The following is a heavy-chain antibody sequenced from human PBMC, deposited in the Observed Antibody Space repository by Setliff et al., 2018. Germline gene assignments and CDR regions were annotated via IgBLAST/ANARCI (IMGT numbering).Heavy chain of an antibody. V-gene: IGHV4-4*08. D-gene: IGHD2-2*01. CDR1: GGSISSYY. CDR2: IYSSGGT. Sequence: SETLSLTCTVSGGSISSYYWSWIRQPPGKGLEWIGYIYSSGGTNYNPSLKSRVTISVDTSKNQFSLKLSSVTAADTAVYYCARVGQLLDYYYYYYMDVWGKGTTVTVSS. CDR3: ARVGQLLDYYYYYYMDV. J-gene: IGHJ6*03.